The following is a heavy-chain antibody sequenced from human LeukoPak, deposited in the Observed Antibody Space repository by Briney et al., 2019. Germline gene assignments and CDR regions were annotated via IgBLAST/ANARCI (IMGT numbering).Heavy chain of an antibody. D-gene: IGHD1-1*01. CDR3: AKNRGGTYKYYMDV. J-gene: IGHJ6*03. CDR1: GFTFNNYA. CDR2: VSGSGGAT. V-gene: IGHV3-23*01. Sequence: PGGSLRLSCAASGFTFNNYAMSWVRQAPGMGVEWLSYVSGSGGATYYAASVKGRFTISRDNSKNTVYLQMGSLRAEDTAVYYCAKNRGGTYKYYMDVWGNGTTVTVSS.